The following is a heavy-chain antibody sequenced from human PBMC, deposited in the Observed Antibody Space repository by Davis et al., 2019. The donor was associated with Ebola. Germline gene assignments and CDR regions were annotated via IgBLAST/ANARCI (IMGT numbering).Heavy chain of an antibody. J-gene: IGHJ4*02. CDR3: ASRRGGPQNGWDILAGYP. Sequence: PGGSLRLSCTASGFTFNDQSMHWVRLAPGKGLVWVSRIKSDGSSTNYADSVKGRFTISRDNAKNTLYLQMNSLRAEDTAVYYCASRRGGPQNGWDILAGYPWGQGTLVTVSS. CDR1: GFTFNDQS. CDR2: IKSDGSST. D-gene: IGHD3-9*01. V-gene: IGHV3-74*01.